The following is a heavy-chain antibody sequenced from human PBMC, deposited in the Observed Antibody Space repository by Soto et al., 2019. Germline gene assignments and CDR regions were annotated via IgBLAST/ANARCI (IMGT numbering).Heavy chain of an antibody. D-gene: IGHD5-18*01. CDR2: IYYSGST. V-gene: IGHV4-59*08. Sequence: QVQLQESGPGLVKPSETLSLTCTVSGGSISSYYWSWIRQPQGKGLERIGYIYYSGSTNSNPSLTSRVTKSEDKTKNQFSQKRSTVTAAATAVYYCARQRDTAMVSRGANWFDPWGQGTLVTVSS. J-gene: IGHJ5*02. CDR1: GGSISSYY. CDR3: ARQRDTAMVSRGANWFDP.